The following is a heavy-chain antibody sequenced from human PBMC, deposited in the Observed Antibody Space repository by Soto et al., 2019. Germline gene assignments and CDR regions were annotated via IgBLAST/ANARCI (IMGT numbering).Heavy chain of an antibody. V-gene: IGHV4-34*01. CDR2: INHSGST. Sequence: PSETLSLTCAVYGGSFSGYYWSWIRQPPGKGLEWIGEINHSGSTNYNPSLKSRVTISVDTSKNQFSLKLSSVTAADTAVYYCARSEMVYAPYCCGGSCYGQYYWGQGNLVPFS. D-gene: IGHD2-15*01. CDR3: ARSEMVYAPYCCGGSCYGQYY. CDR1: GGSFSGYY. J-gene: IGHJ4*02.